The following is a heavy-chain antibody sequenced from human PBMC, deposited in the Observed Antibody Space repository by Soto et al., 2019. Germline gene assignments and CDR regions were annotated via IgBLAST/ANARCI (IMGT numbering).Heavy chain of an antibody. Sequence: EVQLLESGGGLVQPGGSLRLACAASGCSFSIFGMSWVRQAPGKGLEWVSSISDTGGDTYYADSVKGRFTISRDSSKNPLFLQMSSLRAEDTAVYYCVNSVDYCSSPHYFVTWGQGTLVTVSS. D-gene: IGHD6-6*01. CDR2: ISDTGGDT. CDR1: GCSFSIFG. CDR3: VNSVDYCSSPHYFVT. J-gene: IGHJ4*02. V-gene: IGHV3-23*01.